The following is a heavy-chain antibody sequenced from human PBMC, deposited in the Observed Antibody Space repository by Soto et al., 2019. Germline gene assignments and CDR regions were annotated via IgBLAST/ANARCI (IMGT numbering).Heavy chain of an antibody. CDR3: ARESGGYDSSTRYGLDV. J-gene: IGHJ6*02. V-gene: IGHV4-31*03. CDR2: IYYSGST. CDR1: GGSISSVGHY. D-gene: IGHD6-25*01. Sequence: SETLSLTCSVSGGSISSVGHYWTWIRQQPGKGLEWIGYIYYSGSTDYNPSLKSRVTVSVDRSKNQFSLNLSSVTAADTAIYYCARESGGYDSSTRYGLDVWGQGTTVTVSS.